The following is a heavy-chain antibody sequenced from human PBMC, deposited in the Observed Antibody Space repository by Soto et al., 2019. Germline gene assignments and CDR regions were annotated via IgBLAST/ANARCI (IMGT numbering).Heavy chain of an antibody. CDR3: ARTAAAGKYYYGMDV. Sequence: GESLKICCKGSGYSFTSYWIGWVRQMPGKGLESMGIIYPGDSDTRYSPSFQGQVTISADKSISTAYLQWSSLKASDTAMYYCARTAAAGKYYYGMDVWGQGTTVTVS. D-gene: IGHD6-13*01. V-gene: IGHV5-51*01. J-gene: IGHJ6*02. CDR1: GYSFTSYW. CDR2: IYPGDSDT.